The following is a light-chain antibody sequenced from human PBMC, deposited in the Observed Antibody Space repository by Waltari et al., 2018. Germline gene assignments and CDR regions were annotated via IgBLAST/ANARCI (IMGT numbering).Light chain of an antibody. Sequence: QSVLPQAPSPSGTPGRAVTVSCSGSDPNIGATSMTWYQHVPGAAPNVLIYRSNQRPSGAPDRFSGSKSGTSASLAISGLRSEDEADYYCAAWDDRLDSYVFGTGTRVTVL. CDR3: AAWDDRLDSYV. CDR1: DPNIGATS. V-gene: IGLV1-44*01. CDR2: RSN. J-gene: IGLJ1*01.